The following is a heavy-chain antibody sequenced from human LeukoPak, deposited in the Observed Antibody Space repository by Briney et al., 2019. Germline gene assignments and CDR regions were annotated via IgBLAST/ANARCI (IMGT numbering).Heavy chain of an antibody. Sequence: SETLSLTCTVSVGSISSSSYYWGWIRQPPGKGLEWIGSIYYSGSTYYNPSLKSRVTTSVDTSKNPFSLKLSSVTVADTAVYYCARGDYDFWSYWDAFDIWGQGTMVTVSS. J-gene: IGHJ3*02. V-gene: IGHV4-39*01. CDR2: IYYSGST. D-gene: IGHD3-3*01. CDR1: VGSISSSSYY. CDR3: ARGDYDFWSYWDAFDI.